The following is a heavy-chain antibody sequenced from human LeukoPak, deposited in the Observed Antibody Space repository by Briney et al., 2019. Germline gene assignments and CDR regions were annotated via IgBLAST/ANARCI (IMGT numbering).Heavy chain of an antibody. D-gene: IGHD6-13*01. Sequence: GASVKVSCKASGGTFSSYAISWVRQAPGQGLEWMGGIIPIFGTANYAQKFQGRVTITADESTSTAYMELSSLRSDDTAVYYCARDRIAAAGNFDYWGQGTLVTVSS. J-gene: IGHJ4*02. CDR1: GGTFSSYA. V-gene: IGHV1-69*13. CDR3: ARDRIAAAGNFDY. CDR2: IIPIFGTA.